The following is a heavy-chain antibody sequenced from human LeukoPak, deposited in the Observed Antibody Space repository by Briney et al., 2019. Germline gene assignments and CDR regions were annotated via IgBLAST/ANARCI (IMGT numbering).Heavy chain of an antibody. CDR2: MSGSGSYI. D-gene: IGHD6-13*01. CDR3: ARREQQLIYFDS. J-gene: IGHJ4*02. V-gene: IGHV3-21*01. CDR1: GFTFSTYG. Sequence: GGSLRLSRAASGFTFSTYGMNWVRQAPGKGLEWVSSMSGSGSYIYYADSVRGRFTISRDNAKNSLYLQMNSLRAEDTAVYYCARREQQLIYFDSWGQGTLVTVSS.